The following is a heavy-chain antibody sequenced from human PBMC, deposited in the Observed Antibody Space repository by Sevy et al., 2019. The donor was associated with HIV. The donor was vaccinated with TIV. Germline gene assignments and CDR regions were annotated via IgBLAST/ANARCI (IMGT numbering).Heavy chain of an antibody. CDR3: AAPPKSRQGTGTRGVWDY. D-gene: IGHD1-1*01. CDR2: INHSGST. CDR1: GGSFSGYY. Sequence: SETLSLTCAVYGGSFSGYYWSWIRQPPGKGLEWIGEINHSGSTNYNPSLKSRVTISVDTSKNQFSLKLSSVTAADTDVYYCAAPPKSRQGTGTRGVWDYWGQGTLVTVSS. V-gene: IGHV4-34*01. J-gene: IGHJ4*02.